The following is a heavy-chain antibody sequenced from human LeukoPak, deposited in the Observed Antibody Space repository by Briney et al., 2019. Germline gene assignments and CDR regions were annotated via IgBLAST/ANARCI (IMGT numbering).Heavy chain of an antibody. V-gene: IGHV3-30*03. Sequence: HPGGSLRLSCAASGFTFSSYGMHWVRQAPGKGLEWVAVISYDGSNKYYADSVKGRFTISRDNSKNTLYLQMNSLRAEDTAVYYCARVRPQYYGMDVWGQGTTVTVSS. CDR1: GFTFSSYG. CDR2: ISYDGSNK. CDR3: ARVRPQYYGMDV. J-gene: IGHJ6*02.